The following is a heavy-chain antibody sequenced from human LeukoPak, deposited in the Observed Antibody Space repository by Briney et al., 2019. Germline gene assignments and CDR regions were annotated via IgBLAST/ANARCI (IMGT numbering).Heavy chain of an antibody. J-gene: IGHJ4*02. CDR1: GFTFSTYG. D-gene: IGHD3-10*01. CDR2: ISGSGGAS. V-gene: IGHV3-23*01. Sequence: GGSLRLSCAASGFTFSTYGMSWVRQAPGKGLEWVSGISGSGGASYYADSVKGRFTISRDDSHNTLYLQMNSLRAEDTAVYFCARGGVDYCGSGTYYLMYYFDYWGQGALVTVSS. CDR3: ARGGVDYCGSGTYYLMYYFDY.